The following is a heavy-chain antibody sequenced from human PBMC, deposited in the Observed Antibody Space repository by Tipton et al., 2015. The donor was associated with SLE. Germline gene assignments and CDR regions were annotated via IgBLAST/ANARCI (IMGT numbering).Heavy chain of an antibody. CDR2: ISYDGNNI. J-gene: IGHJ5*02. CDR3: AREAEESSGNWFDP. D-gene: IGHD6-25*01. Sequence: SLRLSCAASGFTFNSYGMHWVRQAPGKGLEWVAFISYDGNNIYYADSMKGRFTISRDNSKDTLYLQMNSLIAEDTAVYYCAREAEESSGNWFDPWGQGTLVTVSS. V-gene: IGHV3-30*03. CDR1: GFTFNSYG.